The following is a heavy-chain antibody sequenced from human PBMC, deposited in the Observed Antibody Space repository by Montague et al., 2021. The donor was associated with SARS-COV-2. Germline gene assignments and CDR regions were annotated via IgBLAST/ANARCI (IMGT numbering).Heavy chain of an antibody. Sequence: TLSLTCTVSGVSISNGVYHRSWIRQSPGKGLEWIGNVYESGSAPSCHESGTTSSSPSLRGRLATAVDPSKNHFSLELTSVTAADTAVYYCAIYLMGGAGVGFWGQGTLVTVSS. V-gene: IGHV4-31*03. CDR1: GVSISNGVYH. D-gene: IGHD2-8*01. CDR3: AIYLMGGAGVGF. J-gene: IGHJ4*03. CDR2: VYESGSAPSCHESGTT.